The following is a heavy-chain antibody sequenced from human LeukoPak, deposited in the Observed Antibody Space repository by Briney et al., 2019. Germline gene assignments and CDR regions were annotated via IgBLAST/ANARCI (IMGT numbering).Heavy chain of an antibody. D-gene: IGHD3-3*01. CDR1: GGSVSSGSYY. V-gene: IGHV4-61*01. CDR3: ARLQYYDFWSGYGDFDY. J-gene: IGHJ4*02. CDR2: IYYSGST. Sequence: TSETLSLTCTVSGGSVSSGSYYWGWIRQPPGKGLEWIGYIYYSGSTNYNPSLKSRVTISVDTSKNQFSLKLSSVTAADTAVYYCARLQYYDFWSGYGDFDYWGQGTLVTVSS.